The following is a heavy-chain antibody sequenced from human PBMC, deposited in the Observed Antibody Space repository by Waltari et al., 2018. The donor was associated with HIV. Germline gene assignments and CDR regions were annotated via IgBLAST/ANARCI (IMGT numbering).Heavy chain of an antibody. Sequence: EVQLVESGGGLVKPGGSLRLSCAASGFTFSSHSMNWVRQAPGKGLEWVSSISSSSSYIYYADSVKGRFTISRDNAKNSLYLQMNSLRAEDTAVYYCARVPVWGSYLNYWGQGTLVTVSS. CDR1: GFTFSSHS. CDR3: ARVPVWGSYLNY. D-gene: IGHD3-16*02. V-gene: IGHV3-21*01. J-gene: IGHJ4*02. CDR2: ISSSSSYI.